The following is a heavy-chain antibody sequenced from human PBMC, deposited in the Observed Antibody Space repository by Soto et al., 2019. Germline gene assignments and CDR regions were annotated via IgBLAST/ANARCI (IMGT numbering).Heavy chain of an antibody. CDR3: ARDKQQLGPYGMDV. CDR2: IYTSGST. J-gene: IGHJ6*02. CDR1: GGSISSYY. Sequence: SETLSLTCTVSGGSISSYYWSWIRQPAGKGLEWIGRIYTSGSTNYNPSLKSRVTMSVDTSKNQFSLKLSSVTAADTAVYYCARDKQQLGPYGMDVWGQGTTVTVSS. D-gene: IGHD6-13*01. V-gene: IGHV4-4*07.